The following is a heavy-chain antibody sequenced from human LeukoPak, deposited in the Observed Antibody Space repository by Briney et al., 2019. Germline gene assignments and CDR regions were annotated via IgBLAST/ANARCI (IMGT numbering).Heavy chain of an antibody. D-gene: IGHD5-12*01. V-gene: IGHV1-69*06. Sequence: SVKASCKASGGTFSSYAISWVRQAPGQGPEWMAGIIPIFGTANYAQKFQGRVTITADKSTSTAYMELSSLRSEDTAVYYCARQGGGYEYYFDYWGQETLVTVSS. J-gene: IGHJ4*02. CDR3: ARQGGGYEYYFDY. CDR1: GGTFSSYA. CDR2: IIPIFGTA.